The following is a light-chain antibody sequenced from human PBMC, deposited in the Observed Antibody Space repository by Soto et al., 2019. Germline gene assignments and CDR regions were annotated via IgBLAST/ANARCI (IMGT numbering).Light chain of an antibody. Sequence: QSALTQPPSASGSPGQSVTISCTGTSSDIGGYNSVSWYQQYPGKAPRLMIYEVNKRPSGVPDRFSGSKSGYTASLTVSGLQTEDEAFYYCCSYAGTITFVFGIGTKLTVL. J-gene: IGLJ1*01. CDR2: EVN. CDR3: CSYAGTITFV. CDR1: SSDIGGYNS. V-gene: IGLV2-8*01.